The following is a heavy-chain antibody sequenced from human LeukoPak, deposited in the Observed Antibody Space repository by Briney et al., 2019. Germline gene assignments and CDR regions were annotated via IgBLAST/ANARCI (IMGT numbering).Heavy chain of an antibody. J-gene: IGHJ6*02. CDR2: ISGSGDST. D-gene: IGHD6-13*01. Sequence: GGSLRLSCAASGITFRSDVMSWVRQAPGKGLEWVSGISGSGDSTHYADSVEGRFTISRDNSKNTLYLQMNSLRAEDTAVYYCAKGNRVAAAGYYYYGMDVWGQGTTVTVSS. V-gene: IGHV3-23*01. CDR3: AKGNRVAAAGYYYYGMDV. CDR1: GITFRSDV.